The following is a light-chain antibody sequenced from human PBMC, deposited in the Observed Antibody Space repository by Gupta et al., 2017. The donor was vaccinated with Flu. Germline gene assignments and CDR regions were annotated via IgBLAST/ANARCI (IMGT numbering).Light chain of an antibody. CDR1: NSDVGAYNY. CDR3: SSYSSTSTPYV. Sequence: ITISFTGTNSDVGAYNYVCWYQQFPDKAPKLLIHQVSNRPSGVSSRFSGSKSGNTASLTISGLQTEDEADYYCSSYSSTSTPYVFGSGTKVTVL. J-gene: IGLJ1*01. V-gene: IGLV2-14*01. CDR2: QVS.